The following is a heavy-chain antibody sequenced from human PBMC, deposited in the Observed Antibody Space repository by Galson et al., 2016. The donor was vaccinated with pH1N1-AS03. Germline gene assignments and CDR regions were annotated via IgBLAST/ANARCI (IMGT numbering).Heavy chain of an antibody. J-gene: IGHJ4*02. CDR3: VKGAGRYSRSWYFDY. V-gene: IGHV3-7*03. Sequence: SLRLSCAASGLEFSYFWMTWVRQAPGKGPEWVANIKQDGSETHYVDSVKGRFTISRDNAKNTLYLQMNSLRPEDTALYYCVKGAGRYSRSWYFDYWGQGTLVTVSS. CDR1: GLEFSYFW. CDR2: IKQDGSET. D-gene: IGHD6-13*01.